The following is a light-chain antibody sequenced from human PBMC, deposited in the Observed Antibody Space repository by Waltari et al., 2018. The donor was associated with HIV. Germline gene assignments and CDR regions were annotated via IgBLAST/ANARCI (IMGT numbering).Light chain of an antibody. CDR1: SSNIGSNY. V-gene: IGLV1-47*01. J-gene: IGLJ1*01. Sequence: QSVLTQPPSASGTPGQRVTISCSGSSSNIGSNYVYWYQQLPGTAPKLLIYRNNQRPSGVPDRSSCAKSGTPTSLAISGRRSEDEADYYCAAWDDSLSGYVVGTATNVTV. CDR3: AAWDDSLSGYV. CDR2: RNN.